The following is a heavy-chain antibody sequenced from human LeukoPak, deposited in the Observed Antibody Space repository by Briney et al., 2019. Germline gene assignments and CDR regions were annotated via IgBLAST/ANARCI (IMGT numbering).Heavy chain of an antibody. CDR3: ARDNGEWRLNWFDH. CDR2: IWDDGNNK. D-gene: IGHD2-8*01. V-gene: IGHV3-33*01. CDR1: GFPFTSYG. J-gene: IGHJ5*02. Sequence: PGRSLRLSCAASGFPFTSYGMHWVRQAPGKGLDWVALIWDDGNNKYYADSVKGRFTISRDNSKNTLYLQMNSLRAEDTAVYYCARDNGEWRLNWFDHWGQGTLVTVSS.